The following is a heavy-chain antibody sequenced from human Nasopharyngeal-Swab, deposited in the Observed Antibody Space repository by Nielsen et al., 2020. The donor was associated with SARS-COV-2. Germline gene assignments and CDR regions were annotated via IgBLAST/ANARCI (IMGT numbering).Heavy chain of an antibody. D-gene: IGHD4-17*01. V-gene: IGHV1-46*01. CDR3: ATSLTVTPIDF. J-gene: IGHJ4*02. Sequence: ASVKVSCKASGYTYSSFYFHWVRQAPGHGLEWVGVINPSGSATSYAQRFQGRVTMTRDTSTSTVYVELSRLRSEDTAIYYCATSLTVTPIDFWGQGSLVTVSS. CDR2: INPSGSAT. CDR1: GYTYSSFY.